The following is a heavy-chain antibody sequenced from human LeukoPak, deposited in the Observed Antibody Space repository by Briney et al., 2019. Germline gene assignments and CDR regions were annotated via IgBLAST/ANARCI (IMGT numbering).Heavy chain of an antibody. D-gene: IGHD3-10*01. CDR2: ISSGGSTI. V-gene: IGHV3-48*02. CDR3: ARALPFDY. J-gene: IGHJ4*02. Sequence: GGSLRLSCAASGFTFSSYRLNWVRQAPGKGLEWVSYISSGGSTIYYADSVKGRFTISRDNAKNSLYLQMNSLRDEDTAVYYCARALPFDYWGQGTLVTVSS. CDR1: GFTFSSYR.